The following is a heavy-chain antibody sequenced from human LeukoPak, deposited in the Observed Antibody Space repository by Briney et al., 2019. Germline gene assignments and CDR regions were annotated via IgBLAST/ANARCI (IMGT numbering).Heavy chain of an antibody. Sequence: GGSLRLSCAASGFTFSSYAMHWVRQAPGKGLEWVAVISYDGSNKYYADSVKGRFTISRDNSKNTLYLQMNSLRAEDTAVYYCARGQQWLSHGYWGQGTLVTVSS. CDR1: GFTFSSYA. CDR2: ISYDGSNK. CDR3: ARGQQWLSHGY. J-gene: IGHJ4*02. D-gene: IGHD6-19*01. V-gene: IGHV3-30*04.